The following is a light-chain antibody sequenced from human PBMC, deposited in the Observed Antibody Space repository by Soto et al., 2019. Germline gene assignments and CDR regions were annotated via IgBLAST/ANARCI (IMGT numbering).Light chain of an antibody. CDR1: QGIKSW. Sequence: DIQMTQSPSFVSASVGDRVTITCRASQGIKSWLAWYQHKPGKAPKVLIFAASSLQSGVPSRFSGSGSGTDFTLTISNLQPGDFATYFCQQVNSFPLTFGGGTKVEI. V-gene: IGKV1-12*01. CDR3: QQVNSFPLT. J-gene: IGKJ4*01. CDR2: AAS.